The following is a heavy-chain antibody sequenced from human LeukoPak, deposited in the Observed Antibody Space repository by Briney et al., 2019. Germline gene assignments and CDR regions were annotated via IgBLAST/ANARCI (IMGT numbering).Heavy chain of an antibody. Sequence: GGSLRLSCEASGFAFSFYAMSWLRQPPGKGLEWVSTINANSGTTSYAASVRGRFTISRDNSKNTLYLQMNSLRAEDTAVYYCARDVPAYYYDSSGYTDAFDIWGQGTMVTVSS. CDR2: INANSGTT. D-gene: IGHD3-22*01. CDR1: GFAFSFYA. J-gene: IGHJ3*02. CDR3: ARDVPAYYYDSSGYTDAFDI. V-gene: IGHV3-23*01.